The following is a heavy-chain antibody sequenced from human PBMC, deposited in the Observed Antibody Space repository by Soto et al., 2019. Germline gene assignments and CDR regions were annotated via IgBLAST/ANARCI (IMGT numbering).Heavy chain of an antibody. CDR3: ARDRGSDRYYYYGMDV. CDR1: GGSISSYY. CDR2: IYYSGST. J-gene: IGHJ6*02. D-gene: IGHD3-10*01. V-gene: IGHV4-59*12. Sequence: SETLSLTCTVSGGSISSYYWSWIRQPPGKGLEWIGYIYYSGSTNYNPSLKSRVTITVDTSKNQFSLKLSSVTAADTAVFYFARDRGSDRYYYYGMDVWGQGTTVTVSS.